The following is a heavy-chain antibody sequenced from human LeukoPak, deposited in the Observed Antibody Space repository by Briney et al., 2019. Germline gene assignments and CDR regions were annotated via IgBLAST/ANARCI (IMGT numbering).Heavy chain of an antibody. D-gene: IGHD2-2*01. V-gene: IGHV1-2*02. J-gene: IGHJ4*02. Sequence: GASVKVSCKASGYAFTGYYMHWVRQAPGQGLEWMGWINPNSGGTNYAQKFQGRVTMTRDTSISTAYMELSRLRSDDTAVYYRARGRTVVPAANLDYWGQGTLVTVSS. CDR1: GYAFTGYY. CDR2: INPNSGGT. CDR3: ARGRTVVPAANLDY.